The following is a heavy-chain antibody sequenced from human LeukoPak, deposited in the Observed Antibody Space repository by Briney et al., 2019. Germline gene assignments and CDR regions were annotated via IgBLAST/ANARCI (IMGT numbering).Heavy chain of an antibody. CDR1: GYTFTSYY. Sequence: GASVTVSCKASGYTFTSYYLHWVRQAPGQGLEWMGIFNPSDGRATYTQKFQGRVTMTRDTSTSTVYMDLSSLRSDDTAVYYCARQAVTTGWYFDYWGQGTLVAVSS. J-gene: IGHJ4*02. D-gene: IGHD4-17*01. CDR2: FNPSDGRA. CDR3: ARQAVTTGWYFDY. V-gene: IGHV1-46*01.